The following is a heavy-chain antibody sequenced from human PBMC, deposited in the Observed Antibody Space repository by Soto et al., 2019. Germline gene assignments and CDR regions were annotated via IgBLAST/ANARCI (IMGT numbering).Heavy chain of an antibody. V-gene: IGHV3-30*18. CDR3: AKDHWRFWSGYSGASNYFDY. CDR1: GFTFSSYG. CDR2: ISYDGSNK. Sequence: GRSLRLSCAASGFTFSSYGMRWVRQAPGKGLEWVAVISYDGSNKYYADSVKGRFTISRDNSKNTLYLQMNSLRAEDTAVYYCAKDHWRFWSGYSGASNYFDYWGQGTLVTVS. D-gene: IGHD3-3*01. J-gene: IGHJ4*02.